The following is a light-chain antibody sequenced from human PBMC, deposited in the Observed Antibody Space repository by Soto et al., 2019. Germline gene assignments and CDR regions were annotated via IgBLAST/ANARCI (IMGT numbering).Light chain of an antibody. J-gene: IGKJ1*01. CDR3: HKYNSYS. CDR1: QTISSW. V-gene: IGKV1-5*01. CDR2: HTS. Sequence: DIQMTQSPSTLSGSVGDRVTITCRASQTISSWLAWYQQKPGTAPMLLIYHTSSWESGVPSRCSGSGSGTEFTLTIMSLDHDDFESYHYHKYNSYSFGQGTKVDIK.